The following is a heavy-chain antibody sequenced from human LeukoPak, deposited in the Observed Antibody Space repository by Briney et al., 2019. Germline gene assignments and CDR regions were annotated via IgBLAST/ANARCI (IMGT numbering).Heavy chain of an antibody. D-gene: IGHD5-18*01. V-gene: IGHV1-69*13. J-gene: IGHJ4*02. CDR3: AGVDTAMVNFDH. Sequence: ASVKVSCKASGCTFSSYAISWVRQAPGQGLEWMGGIIPFFGTANYAQKFQGRVTITADQSTSTAYMELSSLETEDTAVYYCAGVDTAMVNFDHWGQGTLVTVSS. CDR1: GCTFSSYA. CDR2: IIPFFGTA.